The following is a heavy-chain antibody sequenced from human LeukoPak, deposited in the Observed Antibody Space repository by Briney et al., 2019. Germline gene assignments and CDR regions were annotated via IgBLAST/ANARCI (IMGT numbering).Heavy chain of an antibody. J-gene: IGHJ6*04. V-gene: IGHV1-2*06. CDR3: AREGFNWNYCWDV. CDR1: GYTFTGYY. D-gene: IGHD1-20*01. Sequence: GASVKVSCKASGYTFTGYYMHWVRQAPGQGLEWMGRINPNSGGTNYAQKFQGRVTMTRDTSISTAYMELSRLRSDDTAVYYCAREGFNWNYCWDVWGKGTTVTVSS. CDR2: INPNSGGT.